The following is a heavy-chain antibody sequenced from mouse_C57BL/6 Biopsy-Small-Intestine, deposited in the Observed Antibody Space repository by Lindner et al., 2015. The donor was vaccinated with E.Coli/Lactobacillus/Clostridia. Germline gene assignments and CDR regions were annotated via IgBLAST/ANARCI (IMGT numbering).Heavy chain of an antibody. Sequence: SVKVSCKVSGYTLTDLSIHWVRQAPGKGLEWMGGFDREDDETIYAQKFQGRVTVTEDTFTDTVYMELSSLKSEDTAVYYCATQGDQLRAYYYHGMDVWGQGTTVIVSS. CDR1: GYTLTDLS. CDR2: FDREDDET. D-gene: IGHD1-1*01. V-gene: IGHV1-18*01. CDR3: ATQGDQLRAYYYHGMDV. J-gene: IGHJ1*01.